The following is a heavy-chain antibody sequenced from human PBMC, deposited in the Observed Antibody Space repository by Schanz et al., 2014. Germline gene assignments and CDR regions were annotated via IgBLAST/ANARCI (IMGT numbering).Heavy chain of an antibody. Sequence: EVQLVASGGGLVQPGGSLRLSCAASGFAVDNYYMSCVRQAPGRGLEWVSAISGRDGSTYYADSVRGRFTISRDNSKNTLYLQMNSLRAEDTAVYYCANNWNLDYWGQGTLVTVSS. J-gene: IGHJ4*02. CDR2: ISGRDGST. V-gene: IGHV3-23*04. D-gene: IGHD1-20*01. CDR3: ANNWNLDY. CDR1: GFAVDNYY.